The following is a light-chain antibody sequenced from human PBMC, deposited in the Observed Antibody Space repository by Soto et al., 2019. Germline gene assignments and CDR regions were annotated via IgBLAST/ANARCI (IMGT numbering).Light chain of an antibody. CDR3: QGLNDYPIT. Sequence: DIQLTQSPSFLSASVGDRVTITCRASQGISRYLAWYQHKPGKAPKFLIYAASTLRGGVPSRFSGSGSGTEFTLTISSLQPEDFATYYCQGLNDYPITFGQGTRLEIK. J-gene: IGKJ5*01. CDR2: AAS. CDR1: QGISRY. V-gene: IGKV1-9*01.